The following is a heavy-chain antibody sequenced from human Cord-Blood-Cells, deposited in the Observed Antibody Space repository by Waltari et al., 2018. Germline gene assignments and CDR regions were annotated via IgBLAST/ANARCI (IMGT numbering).Heavy chain of an antibody. CDR2: INHSGSS. Sequence: QVQLQQWGAGLLKPSETLSLTCAVYGGSFSGSFWSWVRQPPGKGLECIGEINHSGSSNNHPSNKSRVTISVDTAKNQFSLELGSVAAADTSVYYCARVRGVVIAIDYWGQGTLVTVSS. D-gene: IGHD2-21*01. J-gene: IGHJ4*02. CDR3: ARVRGVVIAIDY. V-gene: IGHV4-34*01. CDR1: GGSFSGSF.